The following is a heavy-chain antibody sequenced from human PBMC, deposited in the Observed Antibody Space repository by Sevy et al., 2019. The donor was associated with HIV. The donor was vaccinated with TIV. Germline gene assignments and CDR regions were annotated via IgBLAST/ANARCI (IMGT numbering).Heavy chain of an antibody. CDR1: GFTFSDYY. J-gene: IGHJ5*01. CDR3: AREFSECLSPTCFDS. D-gene: IGHD3-3*01. V-gene: IGHV3-11*06. CDR2: ISSSSTST. Sequence: GGSLRLSCAASGFTFSDYYMSWIRQAPGKGLEWIAYISSSSTSTNNTVSKKGRFNISRDNAKKSLYLQLNSLRAEDMAIYYCAREFSECLSPTCFDSWGQGTLVTVSS.